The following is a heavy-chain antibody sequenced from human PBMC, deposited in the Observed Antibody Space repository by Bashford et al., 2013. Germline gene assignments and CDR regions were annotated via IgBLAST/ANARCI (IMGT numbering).Heavy chain of an antibody. CDR3: ARMSAAGGIGGRRLYFYGMDV. J-gene: IGHJ6*02. D-gene: IGHD6-13*01. CDR2: FDPEDGET. V-gene: IGHV1-24*01. CDR1: GYTSLNYP. Sequence: ASVKVSCKVSGYTSLNYPCTGCDRLLEKGLEWMGGFDPEDGETIYAQKFQGRVTMTEDTSTDTAYMELSSLRSDDTAVYYCARMSAAGGIGGRRLYFYGMDVWGQGTTVTVSS.